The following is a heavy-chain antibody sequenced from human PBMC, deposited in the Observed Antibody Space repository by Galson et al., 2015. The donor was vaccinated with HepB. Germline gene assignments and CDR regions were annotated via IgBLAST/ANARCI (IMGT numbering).Heavy chain of an antibody. CDR2: ISGSGGST. CDR1: GFTFSSYA. Sequence: SLRLSCAASGFTFSSYAMSWVRQAPGQGLEWVSAISGSGGSTSYADSVKGRFTISRDNSKNTLYLQMNSLRAEDTAVYYCAKGATVTTVLNGVWDYYYYMDVWGKGTTVTVSS. D-gene: IGHD2-8*01. V-gene: IGHV3-23*01. CDR3: AKGATVTTVLNGVWDYYYYMDV. J-gene: IGHJ6*03.